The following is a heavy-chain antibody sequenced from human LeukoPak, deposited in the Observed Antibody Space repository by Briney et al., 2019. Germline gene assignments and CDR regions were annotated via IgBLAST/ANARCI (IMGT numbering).Heavy chain of an antibody. CDR3: ATLTESYGTMPSWFDP. CDR1: GGSISCYY. D-gene: IGHD4-17*01. J-gene: IGHJ5*02. CDR2: IYTSGST. Sequence: SETLSLTCTVSGGSISCYYWSWLRQPAGKGLEWIGRIYTSGSTNYNPSLKSRVTISVDTSKTQLSLKLSSVTAAHTAVYYCATLTESYGTMPSWFDPWGQGTLVTVSS. V-gene: IGHV4-4*07.